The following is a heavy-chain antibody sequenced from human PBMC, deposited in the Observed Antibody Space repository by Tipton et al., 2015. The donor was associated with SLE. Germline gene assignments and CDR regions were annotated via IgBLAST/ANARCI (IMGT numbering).Heavy chain of an antibody. CDR1: GDSITSYY. V-gene: IGHV4-59*01. CDR2: ISDSGST. CDR3: ARGGTDYDVWLGCPYFDL. J-gene: IGHJ2*01. D-gene: IGHD3-3*01. Sequence: TLSLTCTVSGDSITSYYWNWIRQPPGKGLEWIGYISDSGSTNYNPSLRSQVAISVDTSKNQFSLRLDSMTSADTAVYYCARGGTDYDVWLGCPYFDLWGRGPLVTVSS.